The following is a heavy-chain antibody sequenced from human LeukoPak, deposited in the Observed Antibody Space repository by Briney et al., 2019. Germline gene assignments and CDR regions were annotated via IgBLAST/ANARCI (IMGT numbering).Heavy chain of an antibody. CDR2: ISADNGNT. CDR1: GYTFTSYG. D-gene: IGHD3-22*01. J-gene: IGHJ4*02. CDR3: ARDGYYDN. V-gene: IGHV1-18*01. Sequence: VASVTVPCTASGYTFTSYGIAWVRQAPGQGLEWMGWISADNGNTNYAQKLQGRVTMTTDTSTSTAYMELRSLRSDDTAVYYCARDGYYDNWGQGTLVTVSS.